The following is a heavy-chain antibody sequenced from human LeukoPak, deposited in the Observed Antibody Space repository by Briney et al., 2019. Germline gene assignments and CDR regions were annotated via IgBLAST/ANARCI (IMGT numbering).Heavy chain of an antibody. CDR2: ISGSGGST. D-gene: IGHD3-3*01. Sequence: GGSLRLSCAASGFTFSSYAMSWVRQAPGKGLEWVSAISGSGGSTYYADSVKGRFTISRDNSKNTLYLQMNSLRAEDTAVYYCAKDPAYYDFWSGYFDYWGQGTLVTVS. CDR3: AKDPAYYDFWSGYFDY. CDR1: GFTFSSYA. J-gene: IGHJ4*02. V-gene: IGHV3-23*01.